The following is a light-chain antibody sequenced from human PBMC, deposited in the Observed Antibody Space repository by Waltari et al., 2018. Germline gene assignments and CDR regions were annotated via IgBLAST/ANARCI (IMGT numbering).Light chain of an antibody. Sequence: QSVLTQPPSASGTPGQRVTISCSGSSSNIGSNYLYWYQQLPGAAPKLLIYRNNQRPSGFPDRFSGSKSGTSASLASSGLRSEDEADYYCAAWDDSLSGRVFGGGTKLTVL. CDR3: AAWDDSLSGRV. J-gene: IGLJ3*02. V-gene: IGLV1-47*01. CDR2: RNN. CDR1: SSNIGSNY.